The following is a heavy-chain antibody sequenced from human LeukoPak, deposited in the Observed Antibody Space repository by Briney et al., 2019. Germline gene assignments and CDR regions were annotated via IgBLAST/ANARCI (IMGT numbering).Heavy chain of an antibody. CDR3: ARYCSGGSCFDY. Sequence: QPGGSLRLSCAASGFTFTSFWMHWVRQAPGKGLVWVSRIKSDGSSTSYADSVKGRFTISRDNAKNSLYLQMNSLRAEDTAVYYCARYCSGGSCFDYWGQGTLVTVSS. V-gene: IGHV3-74*01. J-gene: IGHJ4*02. CDR2: IKSDGSST. D-gene: IGHD2-15*01. CDR1: GFTFTSFW.